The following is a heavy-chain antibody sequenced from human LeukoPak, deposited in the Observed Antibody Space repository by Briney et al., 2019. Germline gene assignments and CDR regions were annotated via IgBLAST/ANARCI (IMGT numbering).Heavy chain of an antibody. J-gene: IGHJ5*02. CDR3: ARQGGLGTYAAGSWFDP. V-gene: IGHV3-33*08. CDR1: GFTFDDYA. D-gene: IGHD7-27*01. Sequence: GGSLRLSCAASGFTFDDYAMHWVRQAPGRGLEWVAVIWYEGTNKYYADSVKGRFSISRDNSKNTLYLQMSSLRAEDTAVYYCARQGGLGTYAAGSWFDPWGQGTLVTVSS. CDR2: IWYEGTNK.